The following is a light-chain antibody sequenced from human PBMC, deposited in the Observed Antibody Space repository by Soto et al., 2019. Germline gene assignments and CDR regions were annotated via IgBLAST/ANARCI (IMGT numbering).Light chain of an antibody. CDR1: QSISSW. J-gene: IGKJ1*01. Sequence: DIQMTQSPSTLSASVGDRVTITCRASQSISSWLAWYQQKPGKAPKLLIYDASSLQSGVPSRFGGSGFGTNFPLTISSLQPVVFATYSRKQYDSYSGTFGKGTRVNIK. CDR2: DAS. CDR3: KQYDSYSGT. V-gene: IGKV1-5*01.